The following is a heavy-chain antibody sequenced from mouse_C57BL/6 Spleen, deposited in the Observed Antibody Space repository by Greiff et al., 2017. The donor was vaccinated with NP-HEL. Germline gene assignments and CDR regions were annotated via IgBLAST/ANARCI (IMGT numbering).Heavy chain of an antibody. Sequence: EVQRVESVAELVRPGASVKLSCTASGFNIKNTYMHWVKQRPEQGLEWIGRIDPANGNTKYAPKFQGKATITADTSSNTAYLQLSSLTSEDTAIYYCARYYYGSSYRYFDVWGTGTTVTVSS. CDR1: GFNIKNTY. CDR3: ARYYYGSSYRYFDV. V-gene: IGHV14-3*01. CDR2: IDPANGNT. D-gene: IGHD1-1*01. J-gene: IGHJ1*03.